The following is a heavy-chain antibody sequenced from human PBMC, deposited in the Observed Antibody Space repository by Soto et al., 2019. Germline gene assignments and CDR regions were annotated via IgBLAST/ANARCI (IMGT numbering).Heavy chain of an antibody. J-gene: IGHJ6*02. CDR2: MNPNSGNT. D-gene: IGHD6-13*01. CDR1: GYTFTSYD. CDR3: ARESDKAAAGRSYYYYGMDV. Sequence: ASVKVSCKASGYTFTSYDINWVRQAAGQGLEWMGWMNPNSGNTGYAQKFQGRVTMTRNTSISTAYMELSSLRSEDTAVYYCARESDKAAAGRSYYYYGMDVWGQGTTVTVSS. V-gene: IGHV1-8*01.